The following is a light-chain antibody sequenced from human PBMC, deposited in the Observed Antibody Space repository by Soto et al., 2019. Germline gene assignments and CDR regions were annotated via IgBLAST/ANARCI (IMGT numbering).Light chain of an antibody. CDR2: EVS. CDR1: SSDVGGYNY. Sequence: QSALTQPPSASGSPGHSVPISCTGTSSDVGGYNYVSWYQQHPGKAPKVMIYEVSKRPSGVPARFSGCNSGNTASLTVSGLKAEDEADYYCSSYAGSNLVFGGGTKLTVL. J-gene: IGLJ2*01. CDR3: SSYAGSNLV. V-gene: IGLV2-8*01.